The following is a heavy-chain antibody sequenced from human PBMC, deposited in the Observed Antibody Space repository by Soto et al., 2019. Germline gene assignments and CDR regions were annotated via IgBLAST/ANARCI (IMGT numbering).Heavy chain of an antibody. J-gene: IGHJ4*02. Sequence: GGSLRLSCAASGFTFSSYSMNWVRQAPGKGLEWVSSISSSSSYIYYADSVKGRFTISRDNAKNSLYLQMNSLRAEDTAVYYCAREGVGAAPFDYWGQGTLVTVSS. CDR2: ISSSSSYI. V-gene: IGHV3-21*01. CDR1: GFTFSSYS. D-gene: IGHD2-15*01. CDR3: AREGVGAAPFDY.